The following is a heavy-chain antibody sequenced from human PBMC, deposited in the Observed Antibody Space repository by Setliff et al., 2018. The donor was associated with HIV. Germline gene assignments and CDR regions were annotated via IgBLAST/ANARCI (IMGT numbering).Heavy chain of an antibody. CDR2: IDSNNGNR. CDR1: GYSLSTYA. Sequence: ASVKVSCKASGYSLSTYAISWVRQAPGQGLEWMGWIDSNNGNRNFAQKFQGRVTMTRNTSISTAYMELSSLRSEDTAVYYCARGPNYYDSSGYYYRDAFDIWGQGTMVTVSS. J-gene: IGHJ3*02. D-gene: IGHD3-22*01. CDR3: ARGPNYYDSSGYYYRDAFDI. V-gene: IGHV1-8*01.